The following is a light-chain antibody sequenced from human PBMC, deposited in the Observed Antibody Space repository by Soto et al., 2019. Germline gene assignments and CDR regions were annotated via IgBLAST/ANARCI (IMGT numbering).Light chain of an antibody. CDR2: PAS. J-gene: IGKJ1*01. CDR3: QQYNSWPRT. V-gene: IGKV1-39*01. Sequence: DIQMTQSPSSLSASVGDRFTVTCRASQSISSYLNWYQQKPGKAPKLLIYPASSLQSGVPSRFSGSGSGTDFTLTISSLQSEDFEVYYCQQYNSWPRTFGQGTKVDIK. CDR1: QSISSY.